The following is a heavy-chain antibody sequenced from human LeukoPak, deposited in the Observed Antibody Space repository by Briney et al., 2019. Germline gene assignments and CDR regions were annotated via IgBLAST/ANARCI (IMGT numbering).Heavy chain of an antibody. CDR2: IKEDGSEK. J-gene: IGHJ4*02. D-gene: IGHD3-16*01. Sequence: HPGGSLRLSCAASGFPFSSYWMTWVRQAPGKGLEWVANIKEDGSEKYYVDSVKGRFSISRDNAKNSLYLQMNRLRAEDTALYYCASNWGSYPGYWGQGVLVTVSS. V-gene: IGHV3-7*01. CDR1: GFPFSSYW. CDR3: ASNWGSYPGY.